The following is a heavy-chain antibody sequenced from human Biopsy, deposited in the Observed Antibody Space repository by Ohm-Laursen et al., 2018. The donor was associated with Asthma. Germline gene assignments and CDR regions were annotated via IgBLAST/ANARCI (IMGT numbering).Heavy chain of an antibody. CDR1: AYTFIGYH. J-gene: IGHJ5*02. D-gene: IGHD7-27*01. Sequence: SVKVSCKASAYTFIGYHLHWVRQAPGEGLEWMGRINPNGGATNYAQKFQGRVTMTRDTSISTAYMELSRLTSDDTAVYYCARVQKSPGDRWFDPWGQGTLVTVSS. CDR3: ARVQKSPGDRWFDP. V-gene: IGHV1-2*06. CDR2: INPNGGAT.